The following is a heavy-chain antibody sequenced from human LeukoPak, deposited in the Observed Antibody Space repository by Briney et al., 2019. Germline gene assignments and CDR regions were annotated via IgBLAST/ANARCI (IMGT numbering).Heavy chain of an antibody. CDR3: ARDRPTGASRLFVVQ. D-gene: IGHD3-3*01. V-gene: IGHV3-21*01. J-gene: IGHJ4*02. CDR1: GFTFSSYS. Sequence: GSLRLSCAASGFTFSSYSMTWVRQAPGKGLEWVSSMSSGSRYIYYADSVRGRFTISRDNAKNSLYLLMNSLRVEDTAVYYCARDRPTGASRLFVVQWGQGTLVTVSS. CDR2: MSSGSRYI.